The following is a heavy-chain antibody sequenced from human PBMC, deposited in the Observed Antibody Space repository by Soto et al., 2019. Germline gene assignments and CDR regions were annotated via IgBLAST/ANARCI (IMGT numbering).Heavy chain of an antibody. CDR1: GGSISSGGYY. J-gene: IGHJ6*03. CDR3: ARSMITDALPYYCYDYMDI. CDR2: IYYSGST. D-gene: IGHD3-16*01. Sequence: QVQLQESGPGLVKPSQTLSLTCTVSGGSISSGGYYWSWIRQHPGKGLEWIGYIYYSGSTYYNPSLTSLLTTSVDPSKIQFSLKLSSVTAADTAVYCCARSMITDALPYYCYDYMDIWGKGTTVTVSS. V-gene: IGHV4-31*01.